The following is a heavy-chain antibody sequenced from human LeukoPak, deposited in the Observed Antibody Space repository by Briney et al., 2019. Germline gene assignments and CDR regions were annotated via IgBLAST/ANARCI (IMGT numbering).Heavy chain of an antibody. V-gene: IGHV4-34*01. CDR3: ARDVRSSSWYGYYYYYYMDV. CDR2: INHSGST. Sequence: SETLSLTCAVYGGSFRGYYWSWIRQPPGKGLEWIGEINHSGSTNYNPSLKSRVTISVDTSKNQFSLKLSSVTAADTAVYYCARDVRSSSWYGYYYYYYMDVWGKGTTVTVSS. CDR1: GGSFRGYY. J-gene: IGHJ6*03. D-gene: IGHD6-13*01.